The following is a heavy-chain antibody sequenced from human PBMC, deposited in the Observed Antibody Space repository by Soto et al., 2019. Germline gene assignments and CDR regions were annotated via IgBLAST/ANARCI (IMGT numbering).Heavy chain of an antibody. D-gene: IGHD2-15*01. J-gene: IGHJ5*01. CDR2: IYKSATT. V-gene: IGHV4-30-4*01. CDR3: ARGRYCLTGRCFPNWFDS. CDR1: GDSISTVDYF. Sequence: SETLSLTCSVSGDSISTVDYFWAWIRQPPGQALEYIGYIYKSATTYYNPSFESRVAISLDTPKSQFSLNVTSVTAADTAVYFCARGRYCLTGRCFPNWFDSWGQGTRVTVSS.